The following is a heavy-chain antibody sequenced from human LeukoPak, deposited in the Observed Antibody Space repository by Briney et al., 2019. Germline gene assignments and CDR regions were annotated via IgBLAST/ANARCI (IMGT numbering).Heavy chain of an antibody. CDR2: IFYSGST. Sequence: KPSETLSLTCTVSGGSISTSNYYWGWIRQPPGKGLEWIGNIFYSGSTYYSPSLKSRVTISVDTSKNQFSLRLSSVTATDTAVYYCARLNKPGWFDPWGQGTLVTVSS. CDR1: GGSISTSNYY. D-gene: IGHD1-14*01. CDR3: ARLNKPGWFDP. V-gene: IGHV4-39*01. J-gene: IGHJ5*02.